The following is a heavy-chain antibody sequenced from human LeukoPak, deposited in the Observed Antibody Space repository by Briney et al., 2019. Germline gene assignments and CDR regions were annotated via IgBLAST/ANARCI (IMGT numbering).Heavy chain of an antibody. CDR3: VKGSSTTSWYFAFDV. V-gene: IGHV3-23*01. CDR2: FGLYGGTT. CDR1: GLIFSSYA. D-gene: IGHD2-2*01. J-gene: IGHJ3*01. Sequence: PGGSLRLSCAASGLIFSSYAMTWVRQAPGKGLEWVSSFGLYGGTTHYADSVKGRFTISRDNSKNTLYLQMTSLRADDTAVYYCVKGSSTTSWYFAFDVWGQGTMVAVSS.